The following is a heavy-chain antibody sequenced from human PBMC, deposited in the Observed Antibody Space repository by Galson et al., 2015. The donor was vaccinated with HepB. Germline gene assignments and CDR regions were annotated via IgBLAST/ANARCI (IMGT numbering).Heavy chain of an antibody. V-gene: IGHV3-30-3*01. CDR2: IPFDSTNR. CDR3: ARDSKVLAVRGGYIQH. CDR1: GFMFNNYA. D-gene: IGHD3-10*01. J-gene: IGHJ1*01. Sequence: SLRLSCAGSGFMFNNYALHWVRQSPGKGLEWVAVIPFDSTNRHYGDSVKGRFTISRDNSKNTLYLEMNSLRTDDTAVYYCARDSKVLAVRGGYIQHWGQGTQVTVSS.